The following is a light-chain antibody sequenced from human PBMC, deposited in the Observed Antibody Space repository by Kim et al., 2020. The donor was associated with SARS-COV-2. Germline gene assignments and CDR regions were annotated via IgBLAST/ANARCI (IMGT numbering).Light chain of an antibody. V-gene: IGLV3-19*01. Sequence: SSELTQDPAVSVALGQTVTITCQGDSLRGYYASWFRQKSGQAPILVIYGDKNRPSGIQDRFSGSGSGNTASLTITGAQAEDEADYYCNSRDSSGNHVLFGGGTQLTVL. CDR1: SLRGYY. J-gene: IGLJ3*02. CDR3: NSRDSSGNHVL. CDR2: GDK.